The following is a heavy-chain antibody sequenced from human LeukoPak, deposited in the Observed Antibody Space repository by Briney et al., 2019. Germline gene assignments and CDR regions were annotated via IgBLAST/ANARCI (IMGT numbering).Heavy chain of an antibody. D-gene: IGHD4-17*01. V-gene: IGHV4-61*01. CDR3: TRTNYGDYNWFDP. Sequence: SGTLSLTCTVSGGSVSSGSYCWSWIRQPPGQGLEWIGYVYYSGSTKYNPSLKSRVTMSVDTSKNQFSLNVTSVTAADTAVYYCTRTNYGDYNWFDPWGQGTLVTVSS. CDR1: GGSVSSGSYC. J-gene: IGHJ5*02. CDR2: VYYSGST.